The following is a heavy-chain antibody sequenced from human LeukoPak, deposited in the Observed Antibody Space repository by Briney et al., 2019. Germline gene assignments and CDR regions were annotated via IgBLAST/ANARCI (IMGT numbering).Heavy chain of an antibody. J-gene: IGHJ3*02. V-gene: IGHV4-59*01. Sequence: SETLSLTCTVSGGSISSYYWSWIRQPPGKGLEWIGYIYYSGSTNYNPSLKSRVTISVDTSKNQFSLKLSSVTAADTAVYYCARKAPNIQLWPGAGAFDIWGQGTMVTVSS. CDR3: ARKAPNIQLWPGAGAFDI. CDR1: GGSISSYY. D-gene: IGHD5-18*01. CDR2: IYYSGST.